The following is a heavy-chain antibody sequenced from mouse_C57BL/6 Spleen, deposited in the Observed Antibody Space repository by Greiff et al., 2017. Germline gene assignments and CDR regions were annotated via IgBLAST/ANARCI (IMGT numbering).Heavy chain of an antibody. CDR1: GYTFTDYN. CDR2: INPNNGGT. CDR3: ARGGYGYDGPIYYAMDY. D-gene: IGHD2-2*01. V-gene: IGHV1-18*01. J-gene: IGHJ4*01. Sequence: VQLQQSGPELVKPGASVKIPCKASGYTFTDYNMDWVKQSHGKSLEWIGDINPNNGGTIYNQKFKGKATLTVDKSSSTAYMELRSLTSEDTAVYYCARGGYGYDGPIYYAMDYWGQGTSVTVSS.